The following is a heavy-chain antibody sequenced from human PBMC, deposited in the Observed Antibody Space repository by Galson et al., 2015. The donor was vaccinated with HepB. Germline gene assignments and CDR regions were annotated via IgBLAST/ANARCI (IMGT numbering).Heavy chain of an antibody. CDR3: ARNSPIVNDAFDI. Sequence: SVKVSCKASGGTFSSYAISWVRQAPGQGLEWMGGIIPIFGTANYAQKFQGRVTITADESTSTAYMELSSLRSEDTAVYYCARNSPIVNDAFDIWGQGTMVTVSS. CDR1: GGTFSSYA. J-gene: IGHJ3*02. V-gene: IGHV1-69*13. CDR2: IIPIFGTA. D-gene: IGHD3-22*01.